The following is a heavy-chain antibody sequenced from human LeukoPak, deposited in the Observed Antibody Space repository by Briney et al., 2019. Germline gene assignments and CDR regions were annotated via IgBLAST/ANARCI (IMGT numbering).Heavy chain of an antibody. CDR3: ARVLNRRGAFDI. Sequence: PSETLSLTCTVSGGSISSYYWSWIRQPPGKGLEWIGYIYTSGSTNYNPSLKSRVTISVDTSKNQFSLKLSSVTAADTAVYYCARVLNRRGAFDIWGQGTMVTVSS. CDR1: GGSISSYY. V-gene: IGHV4-4*09. CDR2: IYTSGST. D-gene: IGHD2/OR15-2a*01. J-gene: IGHJ3*02.